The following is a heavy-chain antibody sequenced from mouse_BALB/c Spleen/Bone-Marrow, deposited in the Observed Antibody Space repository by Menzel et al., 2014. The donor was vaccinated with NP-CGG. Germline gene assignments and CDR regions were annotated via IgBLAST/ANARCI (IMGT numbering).Heavy chain of an antibody. V-gene: IGHV5-17*02. D-gene: IGHD1-2*01. CDR1: GFTFSSFG. J-gene: IGHJ1*01. Sequence: EVKVEESGGGLVQPGGSRKPSCAASGFTFSSFGMHWIRQAPEKGLEWVAYINGGSNTIYYADTVKGRFTISRDNPKNTLFLQMTSLRSEDTAMYFCARGTTALRYFDVWGAGTTVTVSS. CDR3: ARGTTALRYFDV. CDR2: INGGSNTI.